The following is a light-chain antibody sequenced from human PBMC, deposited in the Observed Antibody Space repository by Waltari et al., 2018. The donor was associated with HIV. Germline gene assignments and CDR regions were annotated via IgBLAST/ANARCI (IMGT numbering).Light chain of an antibody. CDR1: SGINVGAYW. J-gene: IGLJ2*01. CDR2: YKSDSDK. CDR3: MIWHSDTVI. V-gene: IGLV5-45*01. Sequence: QAALTQPPSLSASPGASASLTCTLRSGINVGAYWIYWYQQKPGSPPQFLLRYKSDSDKYQGSGAPSRFSGSKDASVNAGILFISGLQSEDEADYYCMIWHSDTVIIGGGTKLTVL.